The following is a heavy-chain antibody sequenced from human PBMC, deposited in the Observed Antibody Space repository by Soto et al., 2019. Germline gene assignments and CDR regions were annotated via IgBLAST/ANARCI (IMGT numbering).Heavy chain of an antibody. D-gene: IGHD3-16*01. CDR1: GFSFSTFE. CDR3: VKGGWLDF. CDR2: ISDDSSRT. V-gene: IGHV3-23*01. J-gene: IGHJ5*01. Sequence: EVQLLESGGSLVQPGGSLRLSCAASGFSFSTFEMSWVRQAPGRGLEWVSFISDDSSRTYYADAVKGRFTISRDNSKYTLYLQMNSLTAEDTAVYACVKGGWLDFWGQGTLVTVSS.